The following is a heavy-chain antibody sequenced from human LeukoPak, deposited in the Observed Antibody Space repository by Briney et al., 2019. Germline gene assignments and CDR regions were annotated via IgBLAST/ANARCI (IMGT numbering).Heavy chain of an antibody. D-gene: IGHD2-2*01. CDR1: GGSISSSSYY. CDR2: IYYSGST. J-gene: IGHJ5*02. CDR3: ARGPGWEYQLLEATQSNWFDP. V-gene: IGHV4-39*01. Sequence: SETLSLTCTVSGGSISSSSYYWGWIRQPPGKGLEWIGSIYYSGSTYYNPSLKSRVTISVDTSKNQFSLKLSSVTAADTAVYYCARGPGWEYQLLEATQSNWFDPWGQGTLVTVSS.